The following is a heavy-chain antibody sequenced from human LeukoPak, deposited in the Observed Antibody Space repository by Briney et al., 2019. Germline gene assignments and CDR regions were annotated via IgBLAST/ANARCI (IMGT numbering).Heavy chain of an antibody. V-gene: IGHV3-30-3*01. J-gene: IGHJ3*01. D-gene: IGHD1-26*01. CDR3: ATEGGSSDAFAF. CDR2: ISYDGSNK. CDR1: GFTFSSYN. Sequence: GGSLRLSCVASGFTFSSYNMNWVRQAPGKGLEWVAVISYDGSNKYYADSVKGRFTISRDNSKNTLYLQMNSLRIDDTAVYYCATEGGSSDAFAFWGQGTKVTVSS.